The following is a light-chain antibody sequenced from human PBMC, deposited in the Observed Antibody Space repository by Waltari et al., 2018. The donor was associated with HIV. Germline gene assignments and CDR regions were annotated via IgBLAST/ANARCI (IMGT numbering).Light chain of an antibody. CDR1: SSDVGGYNY. Sequence: QSALTQPRSVSGSPGQSVTISCTGTSSDVGGYNYVSWYQQHPGKGPRVGCWGLRKGPSGVPDGVSGSESGNAASLTISGLQAGDEADYYCGSYAGSSTCLVGTGTKVTVL. J-gene: IGLJ1*01. CDR2: GLR. V-gene: IGLV2-11*01. CDR3: GSYAGSSTCL.